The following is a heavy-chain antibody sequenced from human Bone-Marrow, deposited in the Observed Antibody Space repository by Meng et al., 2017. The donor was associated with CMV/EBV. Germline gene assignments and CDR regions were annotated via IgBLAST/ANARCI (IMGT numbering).Heavy chain of an antibody. CDR2: FDPEDGET. V-gene: IGHV1-24*01. J-gene: IGHJ3*02. CDR1: GYTLTELS. D-gene: IGHD1-26*01. Sequence: ASVKVSCKVSGYTLTELSMHWVRQAPGKGLEWMGGFDPEDGETIYAQKFQGRVTMTEDTSTDTAYMELSSLRSEDTAVYYCATGPGGVGATLVYLDAFDIWGQGTMVPVSS. CDR3: ATGPGGVGATLVYLDAFDI.